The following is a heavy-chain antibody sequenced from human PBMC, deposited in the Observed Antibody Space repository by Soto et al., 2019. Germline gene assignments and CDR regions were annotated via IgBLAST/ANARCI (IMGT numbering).Heavy chain of an antibody. CDR2: ISAYNGNT. V-gene: IGHV1-18*01. J-gene: IGHJ3*02. CDR3: ARDIRRMKMYYDFWSGYYGGAFDI. Sequence: GASVKVSCKASGYTFTSYGISWVRQAPGQGLEWMGWISAYNGNTNYAQKLQGRVTMTTDTSTSTAYMELRSLRSDDTAVYYCARDIRRMKMYYDFWSGYYGGAFDIWGQGTMVNVSS. CDR1: GYTFTSYG. D-gene: IGHD3-3*01.